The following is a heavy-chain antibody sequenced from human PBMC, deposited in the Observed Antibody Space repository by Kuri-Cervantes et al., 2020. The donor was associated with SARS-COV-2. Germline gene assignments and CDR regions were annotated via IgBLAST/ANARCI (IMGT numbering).Heavy chain of an antibody. CDR2: IKSKTDGGTT. V-gene: IGHV3-15*01. Sequence: GESLKISCAASGFTFSNAWMSWVRQAPGRGLEWVGRIKSKTDGGTTDYAAPVKGRFTISRDDSKNTLYLQMNSLKTEDTAVYYCTTNKYYYYYYYMDVWGKGTTVTVSS. CDR3: TTNKYYYYYYYMDV. J-gene: IGHJ6*03. CDR1: GFTFSNAW.